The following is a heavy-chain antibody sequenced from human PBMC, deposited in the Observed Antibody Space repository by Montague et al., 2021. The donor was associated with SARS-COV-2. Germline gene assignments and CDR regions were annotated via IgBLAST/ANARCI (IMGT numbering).Heavy chain of an antibody. Sequence: SETLSLTCSFSGGSIRSYYWCWIRQPPGKGLEWIGSLFYSGSSXXXPSXKSRVTISVDTSKNQFSLRLSSVTAADTAVYYCVAEWLAIYYFDFWGQGTLVTVSS. J-gene: IGHJ4*02. CDR2: LFYSGSS. CDR3: VAEWLAIYYFDF. V-gene: IGHV4-39*01. D-gene: IGHD6-19*01. CDR1: GGSIRSYY.